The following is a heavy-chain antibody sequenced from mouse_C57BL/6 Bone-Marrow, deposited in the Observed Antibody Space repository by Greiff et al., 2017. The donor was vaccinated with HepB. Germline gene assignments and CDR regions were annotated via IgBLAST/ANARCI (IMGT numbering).Heavy chain of an antibody. CDR2: ISNGGGST. V-gene: IGHV5-12*01. Sequence: EVQRVESGGGLVQPGGSLKLSCAASGFTFSDYYMYWVRQTPEKRLEWVAYISNGGGSTYYPDTGKGRFTLSRDNAKNTLYLQMSRLKSEDTAMYDCARFYDGNRYYAMDYWGQGTSVTVSS. D-gene: IGHD2-1*01. CDR1: GFTFSDYY. CDR3: ARFYDGNRYYAMDY. J-gene: IGHJ4*01.